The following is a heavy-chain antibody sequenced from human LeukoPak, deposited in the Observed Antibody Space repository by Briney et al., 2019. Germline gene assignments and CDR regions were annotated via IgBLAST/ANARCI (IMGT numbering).Heavy chain of an antibody. J-gene: IGHJ6*03. V-gene: IGHV1-2*02. Sequence: GASVKVSCKASGYTFTDYYMHWVRQAPGQGLEWMGWINPNSGGTNYAQKFQGRVTMTRYTSIRTAYMELSRLRSDDTAVYYCARVVRSFEWLPNYYYMDVWGNGTTVTISS. D-gene: IGHD3-3*01. CDR1: GYTFTDYY. CDR2: INPNSGGT. CDR3: ARVVRSFEWLPNYYYMDV.